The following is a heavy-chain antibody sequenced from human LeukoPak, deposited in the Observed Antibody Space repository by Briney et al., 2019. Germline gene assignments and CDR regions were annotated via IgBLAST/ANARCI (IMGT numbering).Heavy chain of an antibody. CDR1: GFTFSSYA. Sequence: PGGSLRLSCAASGFTFSSYAMSWVRQAPGKGLEWVSAISGSGGSTYYADSVKGRFTISRDNSKNTLYLQMNSLRAEDTAVYYCAKHVDYVWGSYRPLFDYWGQGTLVTVSP. D-gene: IGHD3-16*02. V-gene: IGHV3-23*01. J-gene: IGHJ4*02. CDR3: AKHVDYVWGSYRPLFDY. CDR2: ISGSGGST.